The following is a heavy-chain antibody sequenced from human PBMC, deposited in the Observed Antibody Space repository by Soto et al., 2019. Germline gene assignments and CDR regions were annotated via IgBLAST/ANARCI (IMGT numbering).Heavy chain of an antibody. Sequence: SQTLSLTCAISGDSVSSNSAAWNWIRQSPSRGLEWLGRTYYRSKWYNDYAVSVKSRITINPDTSKNQFSLQLNSVTPEDTAVYYCAGDVGEWMRPYYCYYGMDVWGQGTKVTVYS. CDR2: TYYRSKWYN. CDR1: GDSVSSNSAA. D-gene: IGHD2-21*01. J-gene: IGHJ6*02. CDR3: AGDVGEWMRPYYCYYGMDV. V-gene: IGHV6-1*01.